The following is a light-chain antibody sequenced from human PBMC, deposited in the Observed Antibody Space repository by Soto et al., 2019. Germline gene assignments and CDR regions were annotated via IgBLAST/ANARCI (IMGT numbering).Light chain of an antibody. V-gene: IGLV2-14*01. J-gene: IGLJ1*01. CDR1: SSDVGCYNY. CDR3: SSFTNTITRYA. CDR2: EVS. Sequence: QSVLAXPASVSGSPGQSITISCTGTSSDVGCYNYVSWFQHHPGKAPKLIIYEVSYRPPGVSNRFSGSKSGDTASLTISGLQAEDEADYYCSSFTNTITRYAFGTGTKVTVL.